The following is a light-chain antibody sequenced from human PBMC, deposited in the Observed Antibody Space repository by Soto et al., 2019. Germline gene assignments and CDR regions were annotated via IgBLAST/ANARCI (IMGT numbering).Light chain of an antibody. V-gene: IGKV3-15*01. J-gene: IGKJ2*01. CDR3: QQNYDWPEYT. Sequence: TVMTQSPATLSVSPGERATLSCKSTQSINTLLAWYQQKPGQAPRLLIYGASTRATGVPGRFSGSGSGTEFTLTIDSLPSEDFAIYFCQQNYDWPEYTFGQGTKLEIK. CDR2: GAS. CDR1: QSINTL.